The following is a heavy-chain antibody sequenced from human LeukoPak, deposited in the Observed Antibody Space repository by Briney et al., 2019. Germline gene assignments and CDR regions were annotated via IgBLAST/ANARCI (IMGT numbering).Heavy chain of an antibody. CDR3: AILTGVAVAGTGKDY. V-gene: IGHV1-46*01. CDR1: GYTFTSYY. Sequence: ASVKVSCKASGYTFTSYYMHWVRQAPGQGLEWMGIINPSGGSTSYAQKFQGRVTMTRDTSTSTVYTELSSLRSEDTAVYYCAILTGVAVAGTGKDYWGQGTLVTVSS. D-gene: IGHD6-19*01. CDR2: INPSGGST. J-gene: IGHJ4*02.